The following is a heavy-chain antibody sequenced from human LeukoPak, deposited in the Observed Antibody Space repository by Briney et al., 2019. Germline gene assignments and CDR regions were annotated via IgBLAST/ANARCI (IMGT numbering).Heavy chain of an antibody. D-gene: IGHD6-6*01. CDR2: ISSSSSYI. V-gene: IGHV3-21*01. CDR3: ARWGDGWSIAARPEHMDV. J-gene: IGHJ6*03. Sequence: GGSLRLSCAASGFTFSSYSMNWVRQAPGKGLEWVSSISSSSSYIYYADSVKGRFTISRDNAKNSLYLQMNSLRAEDTAVYYCARWGDGWSIAARPEHMDVWGKGTTVTVSS. CDR1: GFTFSSYS.